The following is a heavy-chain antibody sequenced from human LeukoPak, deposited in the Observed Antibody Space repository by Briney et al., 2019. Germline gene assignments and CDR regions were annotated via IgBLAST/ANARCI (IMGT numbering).Heavy chain of an antibody. D-gene: IGHD1-1*01. J-gene: IGHJ4*02. V-gene: IGHV1-2*02. Sequence: ASVKVSCKTSGYTFRGYYMHWVRQAPVQGLEWMGWIKPNSGGTNYAQKFQGRVTMTRDTSISTAYMELSRLRTDDTAVYYCARLGAYTSGPYYWGQGTLVTVSS. CDR2: IKPNSGGT. CDR3: ARLGAYTSGPYY. CDR1: GYTFRGYY.